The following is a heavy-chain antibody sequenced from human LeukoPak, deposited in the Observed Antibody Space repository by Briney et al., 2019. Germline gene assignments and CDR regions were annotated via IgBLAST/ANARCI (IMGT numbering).Heavy chain of an antibody. J-gene: IGHJ4*02. CDR2: IKEDGSEK. D-gene: IGHD4-23*01. Sequence: PGGSLRLSCVASGFTFSNYWMSWVRQAPGKGLECVANIKEDGSEKYYVDSVKGRFTISRDNAKNTLYMQMNSLRAEDTAVYYCARGGVYGGNRAAPIDYWGQGTLVTVSS. CDR3: ARGGVYGGNRAAPIDY. CDR1: GFTFSNYW. V-gene: IGHV3-7*01.